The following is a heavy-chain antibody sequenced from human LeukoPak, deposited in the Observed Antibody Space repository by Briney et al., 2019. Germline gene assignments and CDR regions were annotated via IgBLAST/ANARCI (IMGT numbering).Heavy chain of an antibody. CDR2: INPNSGGT. D-gene: IGHD6-19*01. V-gene: IGHV1-2*02. Sequence: GASVKVSCKASGYTFTGYYMHWVRQAPGQGLECIGWINPNSGGTNYAQEFQGRVTMTRDTSISTAYMELSRLRSDDTAVYYCARDISSGWYGYWGQGTLVTVSS. CDR1: GYTFTGYY. CDR3: ARDISSGWYGY. J-gene: IGHJ4*02.